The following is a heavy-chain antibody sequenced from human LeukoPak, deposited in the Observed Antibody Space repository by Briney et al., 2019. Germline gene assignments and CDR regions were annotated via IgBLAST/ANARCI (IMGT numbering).Heavy chain of an antibody. Sequence: GGSLRLSCAASGFTFSSYAMGWVRQAPGKGLEWVSAISGSGGSTYYADSVKGRFTISRDNSKNTLYLQMNSLRAEDTAVYYCASVLLWFGEILDWFDPWGQGTLVTVSS. V-gene: IGHV3-23*01. CDR2: ISGSGGST. D-gene: IGHD3-10*01. CDR1: GFTFSSYA. J-gene: IGHJ5*02. CDR3: ASVLLWFGEILDWFDP.